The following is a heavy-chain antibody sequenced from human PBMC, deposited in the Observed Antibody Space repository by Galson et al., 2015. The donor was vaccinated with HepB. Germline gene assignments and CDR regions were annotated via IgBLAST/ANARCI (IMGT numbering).Heavy chain of an antibody. J-gene: IGHJ6*02. CDR2: TYFKSKWHT. D-gene: IGHD6-19*01. CDR1: GDSVSSDSAA. Sequence: CAISGDSVSSDSAAWNWIRQSPSRGLEWLGRTYFKSKWHTDYAQSVNSRITIDFDTSKNQVSLEPRSVSPEDTADYYCTRDFCFLSGWPNYYSYYYGMGVWGQGPTVTFS. CDR3: TRDFCFLSGWPNYYSYYYGMGV. V-gene: IGHV6-1*01.